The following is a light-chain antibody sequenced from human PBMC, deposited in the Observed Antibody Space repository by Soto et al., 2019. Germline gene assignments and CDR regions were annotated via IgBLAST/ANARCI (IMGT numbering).Light chain of an antibody. CDR3: SSYTSSSTVV. Sequence: LAQPASVSGSPGQSITISCTGTSSDVGGYNYVSWYQQHPGKAPKLMIYEVSNRPSGVSNRFSGSKSGNTASLTISGLQAEDEADYYCSSYTSSSTVVFGGGTKVTVL. CDR1: SSDVGGYNY. J-gene: IGLJ2*01. V-gene: IGLV2-14*01. CDR2: EVS.